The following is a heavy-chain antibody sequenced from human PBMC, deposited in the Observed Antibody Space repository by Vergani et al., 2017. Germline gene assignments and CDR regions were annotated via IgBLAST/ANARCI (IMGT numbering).Heavy chain of an antibody. CDR2: ISSNGGST. V-gene: IGHV3-64*02. CDR3: AREKCSGGSCYRSDAFDI. J-gene: IGHJ3*02. D-gene: IGHD2-15*01. CDR1: GFTFSSYA. Sequence: EVQLVESGEGLVQPGGSLRLSCAASGFTFSSYAMHWVRQAPGNGLEYVSAISSNGGSTYYADSVKGRFTISRDNSKNTLYLQMGSLRAEDMAVYYCAREKCSGGSCYRSDAFDIWGQGTMVTVSS.